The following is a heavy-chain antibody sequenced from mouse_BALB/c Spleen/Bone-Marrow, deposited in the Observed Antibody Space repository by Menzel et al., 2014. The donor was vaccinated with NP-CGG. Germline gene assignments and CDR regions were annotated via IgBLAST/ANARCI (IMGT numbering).Heavy chain of an antibody. CDR1: GFSLTSYG. J-gene: IGHJ2*01. CDR3: SKRGNYGYFDY. CDR2: IWRGGST. D-gene: IGHD2-1*01. V-gene: IGHV2-5-1*01. Sequence: QVQLQQSGPSLVQPSQSLSITCTVSGFSLTSYGVHWVRQSPGKGLEWLGVIWRGGSTDYNAAFMSRLSITKDNSKSQVFFKMNSLQADDTAIFYCSKRGNYGYFDYWGQGTTLTVSS.